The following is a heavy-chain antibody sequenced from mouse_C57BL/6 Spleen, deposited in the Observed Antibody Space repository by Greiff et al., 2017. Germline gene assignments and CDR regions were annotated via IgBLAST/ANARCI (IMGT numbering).Heavy chain of an antibody. Sequence: DVQLVESGGGLVKPGGSLKLSCAASGFTFSDYGMHWVRQAPEKGLEWVAYISSGSSTIYYADTVKGRFTISRDNAKNTLFLQMTSLRSEDTAMYYCARSTKVYFDYWGQGTTLTVSS. D-gene: IGHD1-1*01. J-gene: IGHJ2*01. CDR2: ISSGSSTI. V-gene: IGHV5-17*01. CDR3: ARSTKVYFDY. CDR1: GFTFSDYG.